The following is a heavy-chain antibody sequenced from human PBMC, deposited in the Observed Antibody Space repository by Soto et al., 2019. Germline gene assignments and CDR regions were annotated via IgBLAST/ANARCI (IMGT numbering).Heavy chain of an antibody. CDR1: GFTFSSYA. D-gene: IGHD3-22*01. CDR3: ARRITMIVVVITWFFSIHYGMDV. V-gene: IGHV3-48*04. J-gene: IGHJ6*02. CDR2: ISSSSSTI. Sequence: GSLRLSCAASGFTFSSYAMSWVRQAPGKGLEWVSYISSSSSTIYYADSVKGRFTISRDNAKNSLYLQMNSLRAEDTAVYYCARRITMIVVVITWFFSIHYGMDVWGQGTTVTVSS.